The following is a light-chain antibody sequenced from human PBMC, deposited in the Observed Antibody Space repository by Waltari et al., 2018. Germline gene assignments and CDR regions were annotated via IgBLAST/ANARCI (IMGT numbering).Light chain of an antibody. CDR2: DVR. J-gene: IGLJ1*01. CDR1: SSDVGGYNY. CDR3: CSYAGSYSYV. Sequence: QSALTQPRSVSGSPGQSVTISCTGTSSDVGGYNYVSWYQQHPGKAPQLMVYDVRKRPSGVPYGFSGSKSGNTASLTISGLQAEDEADYYCCSYAGSYSYVFGTGTKVTVL. V-gene: IGLV2-11*01.